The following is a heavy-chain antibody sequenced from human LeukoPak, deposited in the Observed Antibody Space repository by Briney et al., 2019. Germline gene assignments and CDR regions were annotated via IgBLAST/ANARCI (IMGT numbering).Heavy chain of an antibody. CDR1: GFTFSDYW. CDR2: IKQDGSEK. D-gene: IGHD2-8*01. CDR3: AKELASKGWSNPIDY. Sequence: GGSLRLSCAVSGFTFSDYWMSWVRQAPGKGLEWVANIKQDGSEKYYVDSVKGRFTISRDNSKNTLYLQMNSLRAEDTAVYYCAKELASKGWSNPIDYWGQGTLVTVSS. J-gene: IGHJ4*02. V-gene: IGHV3-7*03.